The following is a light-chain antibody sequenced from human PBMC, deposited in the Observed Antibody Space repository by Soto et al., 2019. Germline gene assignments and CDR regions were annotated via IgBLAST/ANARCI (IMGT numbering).Light chain of an antibody. CDR3: AVWDDSLNGVL. J-gene: IGLJ2*01. CDR2: SDN. Sequence: QTVVTQPPSASGTPGQRVTISCSGSSSNIGRYSVNWYRQLPGTAPKLLIHSDNRRPSGVPDGFSGSKSGTSASLAISGLQSDDEAEYYCAVWDDSLNGVLFGGGTKLTVL. V-gene: IGLV1-44*01. CDR1: SSNIGRYS.